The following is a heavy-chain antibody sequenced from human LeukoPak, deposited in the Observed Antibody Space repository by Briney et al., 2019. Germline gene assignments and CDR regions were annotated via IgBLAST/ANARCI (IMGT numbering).Heavy chain of an antibody. V-gene: IGHV4-59*01. Sequence: SETLSLTCTVSGGSISSYYWSWIRQPPGKGLEWIGYIYYSGSTNYNPSLKSRVTISVDTSKNQFSLKLSSVTAADTAVYYCARGQGSAVTDWFDPWGQGTLVTVSS. J-gene: IGHJ5*02. D-gene: IGHD6-19*01. CDR1: GGSISSYY. CDR2: IYYSGST. CDR3: ARGQGSAVTDWFDP.